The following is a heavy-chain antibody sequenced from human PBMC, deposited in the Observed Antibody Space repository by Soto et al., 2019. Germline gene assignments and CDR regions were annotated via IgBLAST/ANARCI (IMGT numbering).Heavy chain of an antibody. D-gene: IGHD1-26*01. V-gene: IGHV3-74*01. J-gene: IGHJ4*02. CDR3: ARQTGLGATNY. CDR2: INTDGSVT. Sequence: GGSLRLSCAGSGFTFNNFWMHWVRQAPGKGLVWVARINTDGSVTSHADSVKGRFTISRDNAKSTLYLQMNSLRAEDSARYYCARQTGLGATNYWGRGTLVTVSS. CDR1: GFTFNNFW.